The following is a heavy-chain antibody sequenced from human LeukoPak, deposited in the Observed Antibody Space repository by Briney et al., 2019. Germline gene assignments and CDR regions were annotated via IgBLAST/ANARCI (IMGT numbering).Heavy chain of an antibody. Sequence: GASVKVSCKASGYTFTSYGISWVRQAPGQGLEWMGWISAYNGNTNYAQKLQGRVTMTTDTSTSTAYMELRSLRSDDTAVYYCARNSQWLVRGDAFDIWGQGTMVTVSS. CDR2: ISAYNGNT. CDR3: ARNSQWLVRGDAFDI. D-gene: IGHD6-19*01. V-gene: IGHV1-18*01. J-gene: IGHJ3*02. CDR1: GYTFTSYG.